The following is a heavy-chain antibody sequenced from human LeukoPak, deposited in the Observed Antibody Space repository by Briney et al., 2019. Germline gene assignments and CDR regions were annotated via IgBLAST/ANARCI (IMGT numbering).Heavy chain of an antibody. V-gene: IGHV3-11*01. J-gene: IGHJ4*02. CDR1: GFTFSDYY. CDR3: ARGFDY. Sequence: GGSLRLSCAASGFTFSDYYMNWIRQAPGKGLEWVSYISNSGSKISYADSVKGRFTISRDNAKNSLYLQMNSLRAEDTAVYYCARGFDYWGQGTLVTVS. CDR2: ISNSGSKI.